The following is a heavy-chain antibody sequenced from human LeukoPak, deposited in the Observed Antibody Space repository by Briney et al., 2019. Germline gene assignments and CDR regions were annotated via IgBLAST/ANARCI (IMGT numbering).Heavy chain of an antibody. CDR2: IIPILGIA. V-gene: IGHV1-69*02. CDR1: GGTFSSYT. Sequence: SVKVSCKASGGTFSSYTIGWVRQAPGQGLEWMGRIIPILGIANYAQKFQGRVTITADKSTSTAYMELSSLRSEDTAVYYCAVYGDQGDYFDYWGQGTLVTVSS. D-gene: IGHD4-17*01. J-gene: IGHJ4*02. CDR3: AVYGDQGDYFDY.